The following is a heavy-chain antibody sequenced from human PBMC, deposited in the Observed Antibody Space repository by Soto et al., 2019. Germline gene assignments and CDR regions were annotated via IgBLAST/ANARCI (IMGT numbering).Heavy chain of an antibody. Sequence: APVKVSCKASGYTFTSYGISWVRQAPGQGLEWMGWISAYNGNTNYAQKLQGRVTMTTDTSTSTAYMELRSLSAEDTAVYHCAKNQGAELVPLATVDWFDPWGQGSVVTVSS. CDR2: ISAYNGNT. D-gene: IGHD1-26*01. CDR3: AKNQGAELVPLATVDWFDP. V-gene: IGHV1-18*04. CDR1: GYTFTSYG. J-gene: IGHJ5*02.